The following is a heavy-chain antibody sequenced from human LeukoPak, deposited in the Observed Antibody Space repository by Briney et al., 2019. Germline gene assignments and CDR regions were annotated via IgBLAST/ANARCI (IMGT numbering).Heavy chain of an antibody. V-gene: IGHV1-2*02. D-gene: IGHD5-24*01. Sequence: ASVKVSCKASGYTFTDFYMHWVRQAPGQGLEWMGWINPNSSATNYPQKFQGRATMIIDTSSSTAYLELSRLRSDDTAVYFCARVLTDGYNNGNFQHWGQGTLVTVSS. CDR2: INPNSSAT. J-gene: IGHJ1*01. CDR1: GYTFTDFY. CDR3: ARVLTDGYNNGNFQH.